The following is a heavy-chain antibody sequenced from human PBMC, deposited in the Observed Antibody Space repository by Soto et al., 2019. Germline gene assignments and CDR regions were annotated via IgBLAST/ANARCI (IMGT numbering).Heavy chain of an antibody. D-gene: IGHD2-2*01. V-gene: IGHV3-30-3*01. CDR3: ASYLGYCSSTSCPIDY. Sequence: GGSLRLSCAASGFTFSSYAMHWVRQAPGKGLEWVAVISYDGSNKYYADSVKGRFTISRDNSKNTLYLQMYSLRAEDTAVYYCASYLGYCSSTSCPIDYWGQGTLVTVSS. CDR1: GFTFSSYA. J-gene: IGHJ4*02. CDR2: ISYDGSNK.